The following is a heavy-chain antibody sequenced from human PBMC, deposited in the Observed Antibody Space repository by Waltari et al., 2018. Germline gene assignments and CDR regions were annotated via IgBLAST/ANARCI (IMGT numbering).Heavy chain of an antibody. D-gene: IGHD3-10*01. CDR3: ARGRLLWFGEQGFDI. J-gene: IGHJ3*02. Sequence: QVQLVQSGAEVKKPGASVKVSCKASGYTFPSYDINWVRQATGQGLEWMGWRNPNSGNTGYAQKFQGRVTRTRNTSISTAYMELSSLRSEDTAVYYCARGRLLWFGEQGFDIWGQGTMVTVSS. CDR2: RNPNSGNT. CDR1: GYTFPSYD. V-gene: IGHV1-8*02.